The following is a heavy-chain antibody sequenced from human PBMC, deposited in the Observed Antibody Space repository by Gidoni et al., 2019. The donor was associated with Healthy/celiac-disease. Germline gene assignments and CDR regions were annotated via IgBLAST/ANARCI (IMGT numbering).Heavy chain of an antibody. V-gene: IGHV3-23*01. CDR3: AKVLPESYDFWSGYYYYYGMDV. D-gene: IGHD3-3*01. J-gene: IGHJ6*02. CDR1: GFTFSSYA. CDR2: ISGSGGST. Sequence: EVQLLESGGGLVQPGGSLRLSCAASGFTFSSYAMSWFRQAPGKGLEWVSAISGSGGSTYYADSVKGRFTISRDNSKNTLYLQMNSLRAEDTAVYYCAKVLPESYDFWSGYYYYYGMDVWGQGTTVTVSS.